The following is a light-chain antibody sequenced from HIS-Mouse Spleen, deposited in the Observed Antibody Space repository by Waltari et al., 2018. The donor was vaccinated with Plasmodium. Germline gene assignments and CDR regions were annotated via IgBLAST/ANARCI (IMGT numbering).Light chain of an antibody. CDR2: GAS. Sequence: EIVMTQSPATLSVSPGERATLPCRASQRVSSNLAWYQQKPGQAPRLLIYGASTRATGIPARFSGSGSGTEFTLTISSMQSEDFAVYYCQQYNNWPPEVTFGQGTKVEIK. CDR1: QRVSSN. CDR3: QQYNNWPPEVT. V-gene: IGKV3-15*01. J-gene: IGKJ1*01.